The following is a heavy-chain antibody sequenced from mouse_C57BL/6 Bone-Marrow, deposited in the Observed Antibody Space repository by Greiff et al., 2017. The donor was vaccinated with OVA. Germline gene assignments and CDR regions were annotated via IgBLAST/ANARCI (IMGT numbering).Heavy chain of an antibody. CDR2: IDPSESYT. V-gene: IGHV1-69*01. Sequence: VQLQQSGPELVMPGASVKLSCKASGYTFTSYWMHWVKQRPGQGLEWIGEIDPSESYTNYNQKFKGKSTLTVDKSSSTAYMQLSSLTSEDSAVYYCATPFYYDYDGYYFDYWGQGTTLTVSS. D-gene: IGHD2-4*01. J-gene: IGHJ2*01. CDR3: ATPFYYDYDGYYFDY. CDR1: GYTFTSYW.